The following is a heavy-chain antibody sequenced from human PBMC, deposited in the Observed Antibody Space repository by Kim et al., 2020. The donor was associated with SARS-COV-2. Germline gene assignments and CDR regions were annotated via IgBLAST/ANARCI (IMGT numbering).Heavy chain of an antibody. CDR2: IYYSGST. D-gene: IGHD3-3*01. J-gene: IGHJ2*01. Sequence: SETLSLTCTVSGGSISSYYWSWIRQPPGKGLEWIGYIYYSGSTNYNPSLKSRVTISVDTSKNQFSLKLSSVTAADTAVYYCARGPRRFLEWLFYWYFDLRGRGTLVTVSS. CDR1: GGSISSYY. CDR3: ARGPRRFLEWLFYWYFDL. V-gene: IGHV4-59*13.